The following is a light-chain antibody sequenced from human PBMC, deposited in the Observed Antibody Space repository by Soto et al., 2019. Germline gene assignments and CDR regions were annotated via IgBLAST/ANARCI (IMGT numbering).Light chain of an antibody. CDR2: EVN. J-gene: IGLJ1*01. CDR3: SSYTSSTTLYV. V-gene: IGLV2-14*01. Sequence: QSALTQRASVSETPRQSITISCTGASSDVGSYTYVSWYQQHPGKAPKLLIYEVNNRPSGVSNRFSGSKSGNTASLTISGLQAEDEADYYCSSYTSSTTLYVFGTGTKVTVL. CDR1: SSDVGSYTY.